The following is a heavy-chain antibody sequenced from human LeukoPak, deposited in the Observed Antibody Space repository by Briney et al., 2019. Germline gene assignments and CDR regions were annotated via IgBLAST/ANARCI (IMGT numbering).Heavy chain of an antibody. CDR2: IYYSGST. V-gene: IGHV4-59*01. CDR1: GGSINSYY. J-gene: IGHJ2*01. CDR3: AARGDGYNNWYFDL. Sequence: SETLSLTCTVSGGSINSYYWSWIRQPPGKGLEWIGYIYYSGSTNYDPSLKSRVTISLDTPKNQFSLKLSSVTAADTAVYYCAARGDGYNNWYFDLWGRGTLVTVSS. D-gene: IGHD5-24*01.